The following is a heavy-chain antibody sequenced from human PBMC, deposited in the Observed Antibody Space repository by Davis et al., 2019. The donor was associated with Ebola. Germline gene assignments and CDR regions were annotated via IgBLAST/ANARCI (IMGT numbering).Heavy chain of an antibody. Sequence: SLKISCAASGFKFDDYAMHWVRQVPGKGLEWVSGITWNSGDKGYADSVKGRFTISRDNAKNSLYLQMNSLTPEDTAFYYCAQGGLYSGTSQVIFDSWGQGTLVTVSS. D-gene: IGHD1-26*01. V-gene: IGHV3-9*01. CDR2: ITWNSGDK. CDR1: GFKFDDYA. J-gene: IGHJ4*02. CDR3: AQGGLYSGTSQVIFDS.